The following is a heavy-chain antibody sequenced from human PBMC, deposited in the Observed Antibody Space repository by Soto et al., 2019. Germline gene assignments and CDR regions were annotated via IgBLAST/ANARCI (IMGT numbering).Heavy chain of an antibody. CDR3: ANSPEGSYSSGWYQVSYYGMDV. Sequence: GGSLRLSCAASGFTFSSYAMSWVRQAPGKGLEWVSAISGSGGSTYYADSVKGRFTISRDNSKNTLYLQMNSLRAEDTAVYYCANSPEGSYSSGWYQVSYYGMDVWGQGTTVTVSS. CDR2: ISGSGGST. V-gene: IGHV3-23*01. D-gene: IGHD6-19*01. J-gene: IGHJ6*02. CDR1: GFTFSSYA.